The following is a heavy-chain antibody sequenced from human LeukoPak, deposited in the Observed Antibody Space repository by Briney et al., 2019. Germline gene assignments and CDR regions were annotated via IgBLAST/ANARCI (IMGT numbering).Heavy chain of an antibody. V-gene: IGHV1-8*01. CDR3: AKGSPYSSGWYIFDY. CDR1: GYTFTSYN. Sequence: GASVKVSCKASGYTFTSYNINWVRQATGQGLEWMGWLNPDSGNTGYAQKFQGRVTMTRNTSISTAYMELSSLRSEDTAVYYCAKGSPYSSGWYIFDYWGQGTLVTVSS. CDR2: LNPDSGNT. J-gene: IGHJ4*02. D-gene: IGHD6-19*01.